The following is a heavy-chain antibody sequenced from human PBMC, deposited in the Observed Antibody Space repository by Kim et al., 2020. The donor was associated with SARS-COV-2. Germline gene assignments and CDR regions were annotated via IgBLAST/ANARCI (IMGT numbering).Heavy chain of an antibody. CDR3: AKVIWGATAGSNY. J-gene: IGHJ4*02. V-gene: IGHV3-23*01. Sequence: YTDSVKGRFPISRDDSTNTLYLQMSSLRVEDTAVYYCAKVIWGATAGSNYWGQGILVTVSS. D-gene: IGHD6-13*01.